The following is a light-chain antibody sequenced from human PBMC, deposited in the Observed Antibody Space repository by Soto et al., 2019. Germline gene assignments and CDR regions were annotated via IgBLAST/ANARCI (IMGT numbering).Light chain of an antibody. CDR3: QQYNNFPYT. Sequence: DIQMTQSPSSLSASVGDRATITCQASQDMSNYLNWYQQKSGEAPKVLIYDAANLETGVSSRLSGSGSGTDFTFTISRLQPEDIGTYYCQQYNNFPYTFCQGTKLEIK. CDR1: QDMSNY. V-gene: IGKV1-33*01. J-gene: IGKJ2*01. CDR2: DAA.